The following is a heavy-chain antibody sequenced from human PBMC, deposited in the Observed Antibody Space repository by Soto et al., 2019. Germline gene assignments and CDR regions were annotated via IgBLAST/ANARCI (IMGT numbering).Heavy chain of an antibody. CDR2: ISGGHTT. D-gene: IGHD1-26*01. CDR3: AKDYESESYSGKYAIDS. J-gene: IGHJ5*01. V-gene: IGHV3-23*01. CDR1: GFTFSSYV. Sequence: EVQLLESGGGLVQPGGSLRLSCAASGFTFSSYVMSWVRQAPGKGLEWVSAISGGHTTYYADSVKGRFTISRDNSKNTVYLQMNSLRAEDTALYYCAKDYESESYSGKYAIDSWGQGTLVSVST.